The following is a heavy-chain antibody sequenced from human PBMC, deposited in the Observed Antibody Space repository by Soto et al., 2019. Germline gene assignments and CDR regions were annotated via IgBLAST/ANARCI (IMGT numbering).Heavy chain of an antibody. CDR1: GFTFSSYA. CDR3: ASQFSTTDY. D-gene: IGHD3-22*01. Sequence: PGGSLRLSCAASGFTFSSYAMTWVRQAPGKGLEWVSGIRRDGSSTSYADSVKGRFTISRDNAKNTLYLQMNSLRAEDTAVYYCASQFSTTDYWGQGTLVTVSS. V-gene: IGHV3-74*01. J-gene: IGHJ4*02. CDR2: IRRDGSST.